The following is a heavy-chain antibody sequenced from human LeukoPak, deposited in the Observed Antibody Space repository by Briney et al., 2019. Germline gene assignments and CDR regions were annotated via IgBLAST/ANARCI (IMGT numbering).Heavy chain of an antibody. Sequence: SQTLSLTCAISGDSVSRNRATWSWIRQSPSRGLEGLGRTYYRSKWSNDYAVSVTSRITINSDTSKNQFSLHLNSVTPEDTAMYYCARALGGVFDYWGQGTLVTVSS. J-gene: IGHJ4*02. D-gene: IGHD3-3*01. CDR2: TYYRSKWSN. V-gene: IGHV6-1*01. CDR1: GDSVSRNRAT. CDR3: ARALGGVFDY.